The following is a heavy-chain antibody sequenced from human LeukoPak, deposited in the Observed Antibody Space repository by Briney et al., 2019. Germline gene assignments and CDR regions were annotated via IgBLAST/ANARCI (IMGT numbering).Heavy chain of an antibody. Sequence: SETLSLTCTVSGYSISSGYYWGWIRQPPGKGLEWIGSIYHSGSTYYNPSLKSRVTISVDTSKNQFSLKLSSVTAADTAVYYCARGALQLWLYYFDYWGQGTLVTVSS. CDR3: ARGALQLWLYYFDY. CDR1: GYSISSGYY. V-gene: IGHV4-38-2*02. D-gene: IGHD5-18*01. J-gene: IGHJ4*02. CDR2: IYHSGST.